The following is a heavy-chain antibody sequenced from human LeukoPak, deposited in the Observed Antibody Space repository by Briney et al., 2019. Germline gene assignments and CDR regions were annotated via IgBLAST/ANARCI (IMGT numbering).Heavy chain of an antibody. CDR2: IYYSGST. D-gene: IGHD1-14*01. V-gene: IGHV4-39*07. CDR1: GGSISSSSYY. Sequence: PSETLSLTCTVSGGSISSSSYYWGWIRQPPGKGLEWIGSIYYSGSTYYNPSLKSRVTISVDTSKNQFSLRLSSVTAADTAVYYCARVLGPLTYNWFDPWGQGTLVTVSS. J-gene: IGHJ5*02. CDR3: ARVLGPLTYNWFDP.